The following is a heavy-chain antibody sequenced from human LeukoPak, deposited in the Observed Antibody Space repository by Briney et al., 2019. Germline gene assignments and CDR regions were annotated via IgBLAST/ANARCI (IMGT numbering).Heavy chain of an antibody. J-gene: IGHJ3*02. CDR3: AKDLPYSGWAFEI. CDR1: GFTFSNYA. V-gene: IGHV3-23*01. Sequence: GVSLRLSCAASGFTFSNYAMSWVRQAPGKGLEWVSLIMSGGTTYYADSVKGRFTISRDKSKDTLHLQMNSLRAEDTAVYYCAKDLPYSGWAFEIWGLGTMVTVSS. CDR2: IMSGGTT. D-gene: IGHD6-13*01.